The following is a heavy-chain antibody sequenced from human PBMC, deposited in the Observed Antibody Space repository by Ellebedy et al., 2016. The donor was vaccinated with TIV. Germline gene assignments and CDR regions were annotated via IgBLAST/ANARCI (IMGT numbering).Heavy chain of an antibody. V-gene: IGHV5-51*01. J-gene: IGHJ5*02. CDR1: GYSFTTRW. CDR2: IHPADSHT. CDR3: TTAVDGTTWFDP. Sequence: GESLKISCQGSGYSFTTRWIGSARPMPGQGLEWVGLIHPADSHTKYSPSFQGQVTISADKSISTAYLQLSNLKASDTAIYYCTTAVDGTTWFDPWGQGTLVTVSS. D-gene: IGHD5-24*01.